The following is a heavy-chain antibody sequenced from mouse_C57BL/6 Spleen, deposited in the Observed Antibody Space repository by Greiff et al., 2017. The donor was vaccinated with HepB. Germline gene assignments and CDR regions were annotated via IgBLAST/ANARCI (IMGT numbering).Heavy chain of an antibody. J-gene: IGHJ2*01. CDR2: INPNNGGT. V-gene: IGHV1-26*01. CDR1: GYTFTDYY. Sequence: EVKLQQSGPELVKPGASVKISCKASGYTFTDYYMNWVKQSHGKSLEWIGDINPNNGGTSYNQKFKGKATLTVDKSSSTAYMELRSLTSEDSAVYYCARSYYYPSYFDYWGQGTTLTVSS. D-gene: IGHD1-1*01. CDR3: ARSYYYPSYFDY.